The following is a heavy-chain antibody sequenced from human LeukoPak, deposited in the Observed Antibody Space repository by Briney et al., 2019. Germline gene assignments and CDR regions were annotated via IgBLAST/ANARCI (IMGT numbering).Heavy chain of an antibody. J-gene: IGHJ3*02. CDR2: ISDSGTT. Sequence: SETLSLTCTVSGDSVTSGGYCWTWIRQHPGKGLEWIGYISDSGTTSYNPSLKSRVSISVATSNNQFSLRLSSVTAADTADCYSARDVVVTYSPDAFDIWGQGTMVTVSS. CDR1: GDSVTSGGYC. V-gene: IGHV4-31*03. D-gene: IGHD2-21*02. CDR3: ARDVVVTYSPDAFDI.